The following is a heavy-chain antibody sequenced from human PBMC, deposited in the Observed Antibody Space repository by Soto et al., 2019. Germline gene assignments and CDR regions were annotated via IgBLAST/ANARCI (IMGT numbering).Heavy chain of an antibody. CDR1: GFTFSSYA. D-gene: IGHD6-13*01. J-gene: IGHJ6*02. CDR3: AGGIAAAGTDDYYYYGMDV. CDR2: ISGSGGST. Sequence: GSLRLSCAASGFTFSSYAMSWVRQAPGKGLEWVSAISGSGGSTYYADSVKGRFTISRDNSKNTLYLQMNSLRAEDTAVYYCAGGIAAAGTDDYYYYGMDVWGQGTTVTVSS. V-gene: IGHV3-23*01.